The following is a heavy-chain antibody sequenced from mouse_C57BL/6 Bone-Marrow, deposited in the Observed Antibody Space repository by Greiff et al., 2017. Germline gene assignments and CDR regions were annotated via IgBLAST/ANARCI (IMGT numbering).Heavy chain of an antibody. D-gene: IGHD2-12*01. CDR2: ISYDGSN. CDR3: ARGYDGAMDY. V-gene: IGHV3-6*01. J-gene: IGHJ4*01. CDR1: GYSITSGYY. Sequence: DVKLQESGPGLVKPSQSLSLTCSVTGYSITSGYYWNWIRQFPGNKLEWMGYISYDGSNNYNPSLKNRISITRDTSKNQFFLKLNSVTTEDTATYYCARGYDGAMDYWGQGTSVTVSS.